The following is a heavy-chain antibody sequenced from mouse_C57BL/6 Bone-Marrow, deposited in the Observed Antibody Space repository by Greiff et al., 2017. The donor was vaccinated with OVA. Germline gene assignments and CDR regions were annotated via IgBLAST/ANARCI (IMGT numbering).Heavy chain of an antibody. CDR2: FYPGSGSI. D-gene: IGHD2-4*01. V-gene: IGHV1-62-2*01. CDR3: ARHGYDYDGTSPFAY. Sequence: VKLVESGAELVKPGASVKLSCKASGYTFTEYTIHWVKQRSGQGLEWIGWFYPGSGSIKYNEKFKDKATLTAGKSSSTVYMELSRLTSEDSAVYFCARHGYDYDGTSPFAYWGQGTLVTVSA. CDR1: GYTFTEYT. J-gene: IGHJ3*01.